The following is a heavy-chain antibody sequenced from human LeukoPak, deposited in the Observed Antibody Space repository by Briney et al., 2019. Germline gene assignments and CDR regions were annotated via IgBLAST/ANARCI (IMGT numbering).Heavy chain of an antibody. CDR2: VSAYNGAT. CDR1: GYTFTDYG. J-gene: IGHJ4*02. Sequence: ASVKVSCKASGYTFTDYGIAWVRQAPGQGLEWVGWVSAYNGATNYAQKFQGRVTMTTDTSANTAYMELRSLRSDDTAIYYCARDFRISAPPGYWGQGALVTVSS. V-gene: IGHV1-18*01. CDR3: ARDFRISAPPGY. D-gene: IGHD6-6*01.